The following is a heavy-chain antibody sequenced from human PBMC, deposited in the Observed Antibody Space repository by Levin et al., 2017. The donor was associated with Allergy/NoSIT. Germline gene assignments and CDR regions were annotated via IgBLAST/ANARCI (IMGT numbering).Heavy chain of an antibody. CDR1: GDFISSSNW. Sequence: SETLSLTCTVSGDFISSSNWWSWVRQPPGKGLEWIGEIYHSGSTNYNPSLKSRVTISVDKSKNQFSLKLSSVTAADTAVYYCARDGHYYYYMDVWGKGPRSPSP. CDR2: IYHSGST. CDR3: ARDGHYYYYMDV. D-gene: IGHD3/OR15-3a*01. J-gene: IGHJ6*03. V-gene: IGHV4-4*02.